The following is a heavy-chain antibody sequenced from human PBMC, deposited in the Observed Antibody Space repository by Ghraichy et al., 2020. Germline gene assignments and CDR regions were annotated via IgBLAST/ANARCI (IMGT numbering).Heavy chain of an antibody. CDR3: ARRAIFGVVTPAIYYYYGMDV. J-gene: IGHJ6*02. CDR2: IYHSGST. CDR1: GGSISSSNW. D-gene: IGHD3-3*01. Sequence: SETLSLTCAVSGGSISSSNWWSWVRQPPGKGLEWIGEIYHSGSTNYNPSLKSRVTISVDKSKNQFSLKLSSVTAADTAVYYCARRAIFGVVTPAIYYYYGMDVWGQGTTVTVSS. V-gene: IGHV4-4*02.